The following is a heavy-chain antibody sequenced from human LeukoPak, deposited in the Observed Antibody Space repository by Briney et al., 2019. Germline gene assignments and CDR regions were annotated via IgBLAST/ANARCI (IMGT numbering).Heavy chain of an antibody. CDR2: TYYYGST. J-gene: IGHJ6*03. V-gene: IGHV4-59*01. D-gene: IGHD5-18*01. CDR3: AREGAGSYGFRYIDV. CDR1: GGSMTNYY. Sequence: SETLSLTCTVSGGSMTNYYWTWIRQPPGEGLEWLAYTYYYGSTNYNPSLESRLTLTVDTSKNQFSLKLSSVTAADTAVYYCAREGAGSYGFRYIDVWGKGTTVTVS.